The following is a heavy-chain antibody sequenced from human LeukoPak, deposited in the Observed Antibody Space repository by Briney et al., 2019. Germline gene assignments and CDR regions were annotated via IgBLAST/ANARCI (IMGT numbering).Heavy chain of an antibody. CDR1: GFTFSSYA. V-gene: IGHV3-23*01. J-gene: IGHJ4*02. CDR2: ISGSGGST. D-gene: IGHD3-22*01. CDR3: ARDQGYYYDSSGLGY. Sequence: GRSLRLSCAASGFTFSSYAMSWVRQAPGKGLEWVSAISGSGGSTYYADSVKGRFTISRDNSKNTLYLQMNSLRAEDTAVYYCARDQGYYYDSSGLGYWGQGTLVTVSS.